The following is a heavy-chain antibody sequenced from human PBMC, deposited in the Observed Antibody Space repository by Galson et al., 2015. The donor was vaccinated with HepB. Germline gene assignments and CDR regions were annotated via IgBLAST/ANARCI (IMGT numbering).Heavy chain of an antibody. V-gene: IGHV3-30*18. CDR2: ISYDGSNK. CDR1: GFTFSSYG. Sequence: SLRLSCAASGFTFSSYGVHWVRQAPGKGLEWVAVISYDGSNKYYADSVKGRFTISRDNSKNTLYLQMNSLRAEDTAVYYCAKDMGSNDYGDYWGQGTLVTVSS. D-gene: IGHD3-10*01. CDR3: AKDMGSNDYGDY. J-gene: IGHJ4*02.